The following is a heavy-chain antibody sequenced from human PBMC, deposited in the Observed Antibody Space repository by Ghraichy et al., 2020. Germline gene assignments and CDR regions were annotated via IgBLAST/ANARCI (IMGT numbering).Heavy chain of an antibody. V-gene: IGHV3-23*01. Sequence: GGSLRLSCAASGFTFSSYAMSWVRQAPGKGLEWVSAISGSGGSTYYADSVKGRFTISRDNSKNTLYPQMNSLRAEDTAVYYCAKTIAAAEESFDYWGQGTLVTVSS. J-gene: IGHJ4*02. CDR3: AKTIAAAEESFDY. CDR2: ISGSGGST. D-gene: IGHD6-13*01. CDR1: GFTFSSYA.